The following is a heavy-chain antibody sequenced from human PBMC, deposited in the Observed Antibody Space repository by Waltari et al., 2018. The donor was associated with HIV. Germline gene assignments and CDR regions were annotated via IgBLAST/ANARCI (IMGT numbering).Heavy chain of an antibody. CDR2: INHAGIT. D-gene: IGHD2-8*01. J-gene: IGHJ4*02. CDR1: GGSFRGNY. CDR3: ARRAPMAYFDY. V-gene: IGHV4-34*01. Sequence: QVQLNPSGAGPPKPSETPSLPCAVYGGSFRGNYWTWISQPPGKGLEWIGEINHAGITNYNPSVKSRVTMSVDTSMNQFSLKLTSVTAADTALYYCARRAPMAYFDYWGQGSLVSVSS.